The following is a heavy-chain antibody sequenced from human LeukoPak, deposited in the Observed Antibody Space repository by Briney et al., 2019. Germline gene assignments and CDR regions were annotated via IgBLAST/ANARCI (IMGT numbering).Heavy chain of an antibody. CDR3: AKGTYYYDSSGLFDY. V-gene: IGHV3-9*01. J-gene: IGHJ4*02. CDR1: GFTFDDYA. D-gene: IGHD3-22*01. Sequence: GGSLRLSCAASGFTFDDYAMYWVGQAPGKGLEWVSGISWNSGSIGYADSVKGRFTISRDNAKNSLYLQMNSLRAEDTAVYYCAKGTYYYDSSGLFDYWGQGTLVTVSS. CDR2: ISWNSGSI.